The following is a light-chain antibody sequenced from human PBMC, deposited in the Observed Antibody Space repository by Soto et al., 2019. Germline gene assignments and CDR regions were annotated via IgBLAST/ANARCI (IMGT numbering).Light chain of an antibody. Sequence: DIQMTQSPSTLSASVGDRVTITCRASQSIRSWLAWYQQKPGKAAKLLLYKASSLESGVPSRFSGSGSGTEFTLTISSLQPDDFATYYCQQYNSYSRTFGQGTKVEIK. J-gene: IGKJ1*01. CDR3: QQYNSYSRT. CDR1: QSIRSW. V-gene: IGKV1-5*03. CDR2: KAS.